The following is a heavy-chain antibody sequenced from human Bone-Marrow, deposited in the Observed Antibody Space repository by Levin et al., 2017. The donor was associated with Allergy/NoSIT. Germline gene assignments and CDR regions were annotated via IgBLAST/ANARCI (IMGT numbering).Heavy chain of an antibody. Sequence: SETLSLTCSVSGVSINNYYWNWIRQSPGKGLEWIGFLYNSGSTHYNPSLKSRVTISADTSRNQFSLKLTSVTAADTAVYYCARVPCRGGSCYYYGLDVWGQGTTVTVSS. CDR2: LYNSGST. V-gene: IGHV4-59*01. D-gene: IGHD2-15*01. CDR1: GVSINNYY. CDR3: ARVPCRGGSCYYYGLDV. J-gene: IGHJ6*02.